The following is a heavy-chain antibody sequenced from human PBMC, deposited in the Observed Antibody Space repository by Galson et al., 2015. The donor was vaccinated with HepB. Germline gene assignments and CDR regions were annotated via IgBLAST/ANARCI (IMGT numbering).Heavy chain of an antibody. D-gene: IGHD6-13*01. CDR3: ARASKMDSSKDDFYFDY. Sequence: SVKVSCRASGGTFSSYAISWVRQAPGQGLEWMGGIIPIFGTANYAQKFQGRVTITADKSTSTAYMELSSLRSEDTAVYYCARASKMDSSKDDFYFDYWGQGTLVTVSS. CDR2: IIPIFGTA. CDR1: GGTFSSYA. V-gene: IGHV1-69*06. J-gene: IGHJ4*02.